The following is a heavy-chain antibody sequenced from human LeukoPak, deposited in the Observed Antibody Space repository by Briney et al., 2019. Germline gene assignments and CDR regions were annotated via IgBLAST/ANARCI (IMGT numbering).Heavy chain of an antibody. J-gene: IGHJ6*03. Sequence: GGSLRLSCAASGFTFSSYAMHWVRQAPGKGLEWVAVISYDGSNKYYADSVKGRFTISRDNAKNTVYLQMNSLRAEDTAVYYCANGAFRLYYIDVWGKGTTVTVSS. CDR1: GFTFSSYA. V-gene: IGHV3-30-3*01. CDR2: ISYDGSNK. D-gene: IGHD2-8*01. CDR3: ANGAFRLYYIDV.